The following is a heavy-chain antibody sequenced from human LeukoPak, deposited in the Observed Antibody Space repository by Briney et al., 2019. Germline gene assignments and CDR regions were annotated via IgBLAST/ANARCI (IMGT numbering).Heavy chain of an antibody. Sequence: QPGGSLRLSCATSGFSFSVHGMHWVRQAPGKGLEWVAGVANDGSRTHYADSVKGRFTISRDNSKNTLSWQMNNLGAQDTAVYYCARLSQPDFDYWGQGTLVTVSS. J-gene: IGHJ4*02. V-gene: IGHV3-30*03. CDR2: VANDGSRT. D-gene: IGHD1-14*01. CDR1: GFSFSVHG. CDR3: ARLSQPDFDY.